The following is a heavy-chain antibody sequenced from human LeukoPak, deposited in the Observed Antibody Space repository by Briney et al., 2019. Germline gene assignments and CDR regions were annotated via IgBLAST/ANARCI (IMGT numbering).Heavy chain of an antibody. Sequence: GGSLRLSCAASGFTFSSSVMSWVRQAPGKGLEWVSSISGSGSGGSTYYADSVKGRFTISRDNSKNTLYLQMNSLRAEDTAVYYCAHLRSTRLSDYWGQGTLVTVSS. D-gene: IGHD2-2*01. J-gene: IGHJ4*02. CDR2: ISGSGSGGST. CDR3: AHLRSTRLSDY. CDR1: GFTFSSSV. V-gene: IGHV3-23*01.